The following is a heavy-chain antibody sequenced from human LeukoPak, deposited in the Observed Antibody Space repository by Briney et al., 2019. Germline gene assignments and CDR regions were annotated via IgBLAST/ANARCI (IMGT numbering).Heavy chain of an antibody. D-gene: IGHD3-16*02. J-gene: IGHJ4*02. Sequence: SETLSLTCTVSGGSISSSSYYWGWIRQPPGKGLEWIGSIYYSGSTYYNPSLKSRVTISVDTSKNQFSLKLSSVTAADTAVYYCARAYGYYDYVWGSYRPLDYWGQGTLVTVSS. CDR2: IYYSGST. V-gene: IGHV4-39*07. CDR3: ARAYGYYDYVWGSYRPLDY. CDR1: GGSISSSSYY.